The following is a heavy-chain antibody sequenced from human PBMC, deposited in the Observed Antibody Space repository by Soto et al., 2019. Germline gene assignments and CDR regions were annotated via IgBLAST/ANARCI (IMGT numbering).Heavy chain of an antibody. CDR2: IRQDGGEN. Sequence: GGSLRLSCAASGFTFSNFLMSWVRQAPGKGLEWVANIRQDGGENNYVDSVKGRFIISRDNAKNSLYLQMNSLRAEDTAVYYWARDGSNPPVAAAGAKGYFDYWGQGTLVTVSS. CDR3: ARDGSNPPVAAAGAKGYFDY. V-gene: IGHV3-7*01. D-gene: IGHD6-13*01. J-gene: IGHJ4*02. CDR1: GFTFSNFL.